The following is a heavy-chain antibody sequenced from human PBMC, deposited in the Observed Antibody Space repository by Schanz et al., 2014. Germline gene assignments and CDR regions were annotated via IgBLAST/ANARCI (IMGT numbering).Heavy chain of an antibody. D-gene: IGHD2-2*01. CDR3: ARVKYCTITRCYRTETEVIYYMDV. CDR1: GFSFTTYA. CDR2: ISSGGGST. Sequence: EVQLLESGGGLVQPGGSLRLSCASSGFSFTTYAMSWVRQAPGKGLEWVSSISSGGGSTYYADSVKGRFTISRDNSKNTLYLQMKSLRAEDTAVYYCARVKYCTITRCYRTETEVIYYMDVWGKGTTVTVSS. J-gene: IGHJ6*03. V-gene: IGHV3-23*01.